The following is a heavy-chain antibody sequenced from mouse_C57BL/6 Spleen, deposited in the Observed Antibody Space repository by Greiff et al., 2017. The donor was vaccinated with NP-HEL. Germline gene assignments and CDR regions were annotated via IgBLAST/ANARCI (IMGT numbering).Heavy chain of an antibody. V-gene: IGHV1-64*01. D-gene: IGHD1-1*01. CDR1: GYTFTSYW. J-gene: IGHJ2*01. CDR2: IHPNSGST. CDR3: AGLRSYYFDY. Sequence: VQLQQPGAELVKPGASVKLSCKASGYTFTSYWMHWVKQRPGQGLEWIGMIHPNSGSTNYNEKFTSKATLPVDKSSSTAYMQLSSLTSEDYAVYYCAGLRSYYFDYWGQGTTLTVSS.